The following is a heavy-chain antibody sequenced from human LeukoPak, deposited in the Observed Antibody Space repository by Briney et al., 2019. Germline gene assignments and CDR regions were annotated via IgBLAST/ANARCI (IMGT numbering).Heavy chain of an antibody. CDR1: GFTFSSYE. Sequence: GGSLRFSCAASGFTFSSYEMKWVPQAPGKGLEWVSYISSSGSTIYYADSVKGRFTISRDNAKNSLYLQMNSLRAEDTAVYYCARVPRWYVIDYWGQGTLVTVSS. CDR2: ISSSGSTI. D-gene: IGHD4-23*01. J-gene: IGHJ4*02. V-gene: IGHV3-48*03. CDR3: ARVPRWYVIDY.